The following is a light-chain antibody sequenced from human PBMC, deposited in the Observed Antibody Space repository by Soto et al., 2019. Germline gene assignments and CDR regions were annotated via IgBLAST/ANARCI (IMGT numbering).Light chain of an antibody. J-gene: IGKJ4*01. V-gene: IGKV1-39*01. Sequence: DIQMTQSPSSLSASVGDRVTITCRASQSISDYLTWYQQKPGKAPNLLIYAASSLQSGVPSRFSGSGSGTAFTLTISSMQPEDFATYYCQKSYSTPLTFGGGTKVEIK. CDR2: AAS. CDR1: QSISDY. CDR3: QKSYSTPLT.